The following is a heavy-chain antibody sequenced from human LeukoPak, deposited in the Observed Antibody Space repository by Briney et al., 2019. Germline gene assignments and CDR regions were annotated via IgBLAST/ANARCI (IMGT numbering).Heavy chain of an antibody. V-gene: IGHV4-39*01. J-gene: IGHJ4*02. CDR2: IYYSGST. CDR1: GGSISSSTYY. D-gene: IGHD3-16*01. Sequence: SETLSLTCTVSGGSISSSTYYWGWIRRPPGKGLEWIVSIYYSGSTYYNPSLKSRVTVSVDTSKNQFSLNLSSVTAADTAVYYCVRGSTLRHYQYWGQGTLVTVSS. CDR3: VRGSTLRHYQY.